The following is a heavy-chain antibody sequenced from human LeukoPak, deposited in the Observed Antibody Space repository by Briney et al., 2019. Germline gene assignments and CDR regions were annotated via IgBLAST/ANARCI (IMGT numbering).Heavy chain of an antibody. V-gene: IGHV4-39*07. CDR1: GGSISSSSYY. CDR3: ARDYYGSGSPYYYYGMDV. CDR2: IYYSGST. D-gene: IGHD3-10*01. J-gene: IGHJ6*02. Sequence: ASETLSLTCTVSGGSISSSSYYWGWIRQPPGKGLEWIGSIYYSGSTYYNPSLKSRVTISVDTSKNQFSLKLSSVTAADTAVYYCARDYYGSGSPYYYYGMDVWGQGTTVTVSS.